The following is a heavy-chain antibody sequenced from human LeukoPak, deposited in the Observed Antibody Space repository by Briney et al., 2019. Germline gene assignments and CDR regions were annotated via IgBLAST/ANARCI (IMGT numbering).Heavy chain of an antibody. CDR3: ARDSSSRGPFDY. J-gene: IGHJ4*02. Sequence: SQTLSLTCAVSGGSISSGGYSWSWIRQPPGKGLEWIGYIYYSGSTNYNPSLKSRVTISVDTSKNQFSLKLSSVTAADTAVYYCARDSSSRGPFDYWGQGTLVTVSS. CDR1: GGSISSGGYS. V-gene: IGHV4-61*08. CDR2: IYYSGST. D-gene: IGHD6-6*01.